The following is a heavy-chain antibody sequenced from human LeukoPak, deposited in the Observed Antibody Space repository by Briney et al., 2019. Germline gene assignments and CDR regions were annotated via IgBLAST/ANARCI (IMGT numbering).Heavy chain of an antibody. CDR3: ARLDGDSLFDY. J-gene: IGHJ4*02. CDR2: IYYSGST. D-gene: IGHD4-17*01. V-gene: IGHV4-39*01. CDR1: GGSISSSSYY. Sequence: SETLSLTCTVSGGSISSSSYYWGWIRQPPGKGLEWIGSIYYSGSTYYNPSLKSRVTMSVDTSKNQFSLKLSSVTAADTAVYYCARLDGDSLFDYWGQGTLVTVSS.